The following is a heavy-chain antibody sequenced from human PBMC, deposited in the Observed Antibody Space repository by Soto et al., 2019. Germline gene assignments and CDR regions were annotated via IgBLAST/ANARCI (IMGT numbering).Heavy chain of an antibody. D-gene: IGHD3-16*02. V-gene: IGHV3-21*01. Sequence: VQLVESGGGLVKPGGSLRLSCAASGFTFSSYSMNWVRQAPGKGLEWVSSISSSSSYIYYADSVKGRFTISRDNAKNSLYLQMNSLRAEDTAVYYCATHRTFGGVIVYFDYWGQGTLVTVSS. J-gene: IGHJ4*02. CDR1: GFTFSSYS. CDR2: ISSSSSYI. CDR3: ATHRTFGGVIVYFDY.